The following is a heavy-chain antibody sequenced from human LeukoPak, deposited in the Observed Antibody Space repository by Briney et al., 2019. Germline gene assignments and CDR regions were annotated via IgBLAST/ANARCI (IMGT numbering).Heavy chain of an antibody. Sequence: GGSLRLSCAASGFTFSSYWMSWVRQAPGKGLEWVAFIRYDGSNKYYADSVKGRFTISRDNSKNTLYLQMNSLRAEDTAVYYCARDSPTVTTILGYWGQGTLVTVSS. CDR2: IRYDGSNK. D-gene: IGHD4-17*01. CDR1: GFTFSSYW. V-gene: IGHV3-30*02. J-gene: IGHJ4*02. CDR3: ARDSPTVTTILGY.